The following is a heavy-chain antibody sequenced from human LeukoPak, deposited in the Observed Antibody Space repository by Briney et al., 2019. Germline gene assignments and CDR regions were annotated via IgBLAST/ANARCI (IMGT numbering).Heavy chain of an antibody. CDR2: IAYDGSRA. J-gene: IGHJ4*02. CDR3: PRYSNDHFDY. CDR1: GFTFGGYG. D-gene: IGHD6-13*01. Sequence: GGSLRLSCAGSGFTFGGYGLHWFRQTPGKGLEWVAVIAYDGSRAFNADSVKGGLTISRENSKNTLPVRMDDLPAEDTPVYYFPRYSNDHFDYWGLGTLVTVSS. V-gene: IGHV3-33*01.